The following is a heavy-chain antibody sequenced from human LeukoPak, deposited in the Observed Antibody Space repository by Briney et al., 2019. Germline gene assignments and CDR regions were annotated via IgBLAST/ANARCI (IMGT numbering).Heavy chain of an antibody. CDR2: IYPGDSDT. CDR3: ARQGSTGWTYSFDY. Sequence: GESLKISCKGSGYSFTSYWIGWVRQTPGKGLEWMGSIYPGDSDTTYSPAFEGQVTISADKSISTAYLQWSGLKASDTAMYYCARQGSTGWTYSFDYWGQGTLVIVSS. J-gene: IGHJ4*02. D-gene: IGHD2-2*01. CDR1: GYSFTSYW. V-gene: IGHV5-51*01.